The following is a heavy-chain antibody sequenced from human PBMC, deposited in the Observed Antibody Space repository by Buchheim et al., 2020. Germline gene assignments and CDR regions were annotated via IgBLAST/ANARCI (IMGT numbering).Heavy chain of an antibody. J-gene: IGHJ6*02. V-gene: IGHV4-39*07. CDR2: IYYSGIT. CDR3: SRAVTAKYYGMDV. D-gene: IGHD4-11*01. Sequence: QLQLQESGPGLVKPSETLSLTWTVSGGSISSNRYYWGWIRQPPGKGLEWIGNIYYSGITYYNPSLKSRVTISIDTSKNQFSLKLRSVTAADMAVYYCSRAVTAKYYGMDVWGQGTT. CDR1: GGSISSNRYY.